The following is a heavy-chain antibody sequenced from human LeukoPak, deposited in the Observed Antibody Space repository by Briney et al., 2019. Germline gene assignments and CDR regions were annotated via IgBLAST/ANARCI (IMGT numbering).Heavy chain of an antibody. CDR2: ISAYNGNT. Sequence: GASVKVSCKASGYTFTSYGISWVRQAPGQGLEWMGWISAYNGNTNYEQKLQGRVTMTTDTSTSKAFMELRSLRCDDKAVDLCARVGGSSTNCYSNYYYYYMDVWGKGTTVTVSS. J-gene: IGHJ6*03. CDR3: ARVGGSSTNCYSNYYYYYMDV. V-gene: IGHV1-18*01. CDR1: GYTFTSYG. D-gene: IGHD2-2*01.